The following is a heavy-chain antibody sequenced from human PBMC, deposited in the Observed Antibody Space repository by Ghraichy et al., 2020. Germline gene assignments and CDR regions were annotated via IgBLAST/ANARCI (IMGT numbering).Heavy chain of an antibody. Sequence: GGSLRLSCSASGFIVRSKSMSWVRQAPGKGLEWVSVLYSGGTTSYADSVRGRFSISRDNSKNTLYLQMGSLRAEDTGVFYCATEGSYYNGFESWGQGTLVTVSS. J-gene: IGHJ4*02. CDR1: GFIVRSKS. V-gene: IGHV3-53*01. D-gene: IGHD3-10*01. CDR2: LYSGGTT. CDR3: ATEGSYYNGFES.